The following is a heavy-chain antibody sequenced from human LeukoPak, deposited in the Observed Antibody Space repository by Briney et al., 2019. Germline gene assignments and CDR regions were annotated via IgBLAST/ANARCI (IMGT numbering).Heavy chain of an antibody. V-gene: IGHV3-30*02. CDR1: GSTFSSYG. CDR2: IRYGGNDK. CDR3: AKGPSSSGWYNWFDP. J-gene: IGHJ5*02. D-gene: IGHD6-19*01. Sequence: GGSLRLSCAASGSTFSSYGMHWVRQAPGKGLEWVAFIRYGGNDKYYADSVKGRFTISRDNSKNTLYLQMNSLRAEDTAVYSCAKGPSSSGWYNWFDPWGQGTLVTVSS.